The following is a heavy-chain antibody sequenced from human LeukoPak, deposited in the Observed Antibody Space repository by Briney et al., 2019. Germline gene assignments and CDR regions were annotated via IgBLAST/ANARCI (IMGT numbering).Heavy chain of an antibody. CDR2: INHSGST. CDR3: NTPSYCSGGSCQDY. CDR1: GGSFSGYY. V-gene: IGHV4-34*01. D-gene: IGHD2-15*01. Sequence: SETLSLTCAVYGGSFSGYYWSWLRQPPGKGLEWIGEINHSGSTNYNPSLKSRVTISVDTSKNQFSLKLSSVTAADTAVYYCNTPSYCSGGSCQDYWGQGTLVTVSS. J-gene: IGHJ4*02.